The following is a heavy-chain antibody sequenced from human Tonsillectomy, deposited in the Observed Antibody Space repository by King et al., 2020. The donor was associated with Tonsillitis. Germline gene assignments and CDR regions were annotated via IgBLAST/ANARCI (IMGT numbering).Heavy chain of an antibody. J-gene: IGHJ4*02. Sequence: VQLVESGGGLVQPGGSLKLSCAASGFTFSGSAMHWVRQASGKGLEWVGRIRSKANTYATACAASVKGRLTISRDGSKNTAYLQMNSLKTEDTAVYYCTTSGNCGGDCYYDYWGQGTLVTVSS. CDR1: GFTFSGSA. CDR3: TTSGNCGGDCYYDY. D-gene: IGHD2-21*02. CDR2: IRSKANTYAT. V-gene: IGHV3-73*02.